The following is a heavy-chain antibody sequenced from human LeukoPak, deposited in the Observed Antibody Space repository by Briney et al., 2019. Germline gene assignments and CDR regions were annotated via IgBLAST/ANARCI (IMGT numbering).Heavy chain of an antibody. Sequence: SETLSLTCTVSGGSLSSSSYYWGWIRQPPGKGLEWIGSIYYSGSTYYNPSLKSRVTISVDTSKNQFSLKLSSVTAADTAVYYCARHTDSGATTSHFDYWGQGTLVTVSS. CDR2: IYYSGST. CDR3: ARHTDSGATTSHFDY. V-gene: IGHV4-39*01. CDR1: GGSLSSSSYY. J-gene: IGHJ4*02. D-gene: IGHD1-26*01.